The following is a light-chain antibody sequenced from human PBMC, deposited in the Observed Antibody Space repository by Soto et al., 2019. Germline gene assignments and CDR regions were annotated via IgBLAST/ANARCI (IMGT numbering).Light chain of an antibody. Sequence: EVVMTQSPLSLPVTLGQPASISCRSSQSLVNSDGNTYLNWFHQRPGQSPRRLIYKVSNRDSGVPDRCSGSGSGTDFTLRIRRVEAEDVGVYYCMQGSHWPRTFGQGTRVEIK. CDR3: MQGSHWPRT. V-gene: IGKV2-30*01. CDR1: QSLVNSDGNTY. J-gene: IGKJ1*01. CDR2: KVS.